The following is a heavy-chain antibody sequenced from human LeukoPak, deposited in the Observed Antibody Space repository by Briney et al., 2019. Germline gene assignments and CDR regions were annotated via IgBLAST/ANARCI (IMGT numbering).Heavy chain of an antibody. CDR3: ARAFGRDGYNSAY. CDR1: GGSISSYY. Sequence: SETLSLTCTVSGGSISSYYWSWIRQPPGKGLEWIGEINHSGSTNYNPSLKSRVTISVDTSKNQFSLKLSSVTAADTAVYYCARAFGRDGYNSAYWGQGTLVTVSS. V-gene: IGHV4-34*01. D-gene: IGHD5-24*01. J-gene: IGHJ4*02. CDR2: INHSGST.